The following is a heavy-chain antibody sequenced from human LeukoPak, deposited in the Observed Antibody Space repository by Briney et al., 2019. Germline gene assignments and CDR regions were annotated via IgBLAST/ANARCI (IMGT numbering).Heavy chain of an antibody. CDR2: IYYNGNSY. CDR1: GGSIGSTSYY. D-gene: IGHD3-10*01. V-gene: IGHV4-39*01. CDR3: ARTSLWFGELLVDY. Sequence: SETLSLTCTVSGGSIGSTSYYWGWIRQPPGKGLEWIGTIYYNGNSYYYDPSLKSRVTISVDTSKNQFSLKLSSVTAADTAVYYCARTSLWFGELLVDYWGQGTLVTVSS. J-gene: IGHJ4*02.